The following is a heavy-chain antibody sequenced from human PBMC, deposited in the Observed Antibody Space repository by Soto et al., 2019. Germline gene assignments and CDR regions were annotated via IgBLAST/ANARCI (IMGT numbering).Heavy chain of an antibody. D-gene: IGHD3-16*01. CDR2: ISSSGSTI. CDR3: ARLSGTYGRRHYFDY. J-gene: IGHJ4*02. CDR1: GFTFTSYA. Sequence: EVQLLESGGGLVQPGGSLRLSCAASGFTFTSYAMIWVRQAPGKGLEWVSAISSSGSTIHYADSVKGRFTIYRDNAKSSLYLQMNSLRPEDTAVYYCARLSGTYGRRHYFDYWGQGTLVTVSS. V-gene: IGHV3-48*03.